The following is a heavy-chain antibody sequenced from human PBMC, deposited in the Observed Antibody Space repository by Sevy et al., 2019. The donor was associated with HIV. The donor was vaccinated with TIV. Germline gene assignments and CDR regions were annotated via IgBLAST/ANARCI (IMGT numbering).Heavy chain of an antibody. CDR2: ISSSSSYI. J-gene: IGHJ6*02. Sequence: GGSLRLSCAASGFTFSSYSMNWVRQAPGKGLEWVSSISSSSSYIYYADSVKGRFTISRDNAKNSLYLQMNSLRAEDTAGYYCARVVTTATGRGMDVWGQGTTVTVSS. CDR3: ARVVTTATGRGMDV. V-gene: IGHV3-21*01. D-gene: IGHD4-17*01. CDR1: GFTFSSYS.